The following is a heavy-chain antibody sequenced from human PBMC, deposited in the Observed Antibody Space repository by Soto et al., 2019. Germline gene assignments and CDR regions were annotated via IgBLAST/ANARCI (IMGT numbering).Heavy chain of an antibody. J-gene: IGHJ4*02. D-gene: IGHD3-9*01. Sequence: GGSLRLSCAASGFTFSSFAMSWVRQAPGKGLEWVSAISGSGGSTYYADSVKGRFTISRDNSKNTLYLQMNSLRAEDTAVYYCAIIWERYYDSLTCYYRVDDYWGQGTLVTVSS. CDR1: GFTFSSFA. V-gene: IGHV3-23*01. CDR2: ISGSGGST. CDR3: AIIWERYYDSLTCYYRVDDY.